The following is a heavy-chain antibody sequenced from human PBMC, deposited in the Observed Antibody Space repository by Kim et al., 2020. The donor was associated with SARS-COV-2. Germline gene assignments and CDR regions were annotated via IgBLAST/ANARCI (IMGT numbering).Heavy chain of an antibody. CDR3: SRDWGRYCSCGSCYGYYYYGMDV. D-gene: IGHD2-15*01. Sequence: SETLSLTCTVSGGSISSYYWSWIRQPPGKGLEWIGYIYHSGSTNYNPSLKSRVTISVDTSKNQFSLKLSSVTAADTAVYYCSRDWGRYCSCGSCYGYYYYGMDVWGQGTTVTVSS. CDR2: IYHSGST. V-gene: IGHV4-59*01. CDR1: GGSISSYY. J-gene: IGHJ6*02.